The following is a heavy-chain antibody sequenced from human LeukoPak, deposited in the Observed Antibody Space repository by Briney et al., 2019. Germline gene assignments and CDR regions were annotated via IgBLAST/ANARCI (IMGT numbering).Heavy chain of an antibody. D-gene: IGHD6-19*01. V-gene: IGHV1-18*01. Sequence: ASVRVSCKASGYTFINYGITWVRQAPGQGLEWMGWISPYNGNTNYIQNLEGRVTMTTDTPTSTAYMELRSLRSDDTAVYFCARVREGSDWTGGCDYWGQGTLVTVSS. J-gene: IGHJ4*02. CDR3: ARVREGSDWTGGCDY. CDR1: GYTFINYG. CDR2: ISPYNGNT.